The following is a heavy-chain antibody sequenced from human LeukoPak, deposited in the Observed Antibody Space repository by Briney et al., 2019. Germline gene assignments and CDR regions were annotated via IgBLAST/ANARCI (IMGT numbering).Heavy chain of an antibody. V-gene: IGHV1-69*01. CDR1: GGTFSSYA. D-gene: IGHD2/OR15-2a*01. CDR3: ATVPKYFAVLAMYYFDY. CDR2: IIPIFGTA. J-gene: IGHJ4*02. Sequence: SVKVSCKASGGTFSSYAISWVRQAPGQGLEWMGGIIPIFGTANYAQKFQGRVTITADESTSTAYMELSSLRSEDTAVYYCATVPKYFAVLAMYYFDYWGQGTLVTVSS.